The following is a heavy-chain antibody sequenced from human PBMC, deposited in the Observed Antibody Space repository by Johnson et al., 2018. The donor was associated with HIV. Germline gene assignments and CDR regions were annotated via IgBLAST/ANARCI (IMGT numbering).Heavy chain of an antibody. V-gene: IGHV3-30*19. J-gene: IGHJ3*02. CDR1: GFTFSRYG. CDR2: IWNDGSNK. CDR3: ARESLLITPRRDDAFDI. Sequence: QVQLVESGGGVVQTGGSLRLSCAASGFTFSRYGMHWVRQAPGKGLEWVAVIWNDGSNKYYADSVKGRFTISRDNSKNTLYLQMNSLRAEDTALYYWARESLLITPRRDDAFDIWGQGTMVTVSS. D-gene: IGHD3-9*01.